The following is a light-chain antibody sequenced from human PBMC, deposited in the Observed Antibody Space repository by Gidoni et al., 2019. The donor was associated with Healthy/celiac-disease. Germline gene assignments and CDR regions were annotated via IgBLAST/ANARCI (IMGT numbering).Light chain of an antibody. CDR1: QSVSSN. CDR3: QQYNNWPQT. V-gene: IGKV3-15*01. J-gene: IGKJ1*01. CDR2: GAS. Sequence: EIVMTQSPATLSVSPGERATLSCRASQSVSSNLAWYQQKPGQAPRLLIYGASTRATGIPARFSGSGSGIEFTLTISSLQSEDFAVYYCQQYNNWPQTFGQXTKVEIK.